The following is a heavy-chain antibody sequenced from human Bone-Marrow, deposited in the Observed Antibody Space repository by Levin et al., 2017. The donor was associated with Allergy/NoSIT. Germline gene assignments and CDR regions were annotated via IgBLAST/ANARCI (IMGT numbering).Heavy chain of an antibody. CDR2: ISYDGSNK. CDR3: ARDIVYCSGGSCYYYYYGMDV. CDR1: GFTFSSYA. D-gene: IGHD2-15*01. V-gene: IGHV3-30-3*01. Sequence: GGSLRLSCAASGFTFSSYAMHWVRQAPGKGLEWVAVISYDGSNKYYADSVKGRFTISRDNSKNTLYLQMNSLRAEDTAVYYCARDIVYCSGGSCYYYYYGMDVWGQGTTVTVSS. J-gene: IGHJ6*02.